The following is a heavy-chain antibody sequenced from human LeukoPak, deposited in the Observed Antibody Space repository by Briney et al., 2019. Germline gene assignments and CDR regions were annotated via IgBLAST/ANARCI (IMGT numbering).Heavy chain of an antibody. Sequence: SETLSLTCAVSGYSISSSNWWGWIRQPPGKGLEWIGYIYYSGSTNYNPSLKSRVTISVDTSKNQFSLKLSSVTAADTAVYYCARCVAGYDYYYYGMDVWGQGTTVTVSS. CDR2: IYYSGST. CDR3: ARCVAGYDYYYYGMDV. J-gene: IGHJ6*02. V-gene: IGHV4-28*01. CDR1: GYSISSSNW. D-gene: IGHD6-19*01.